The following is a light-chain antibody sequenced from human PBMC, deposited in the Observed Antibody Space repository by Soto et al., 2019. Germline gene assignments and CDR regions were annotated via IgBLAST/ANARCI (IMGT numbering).Light chain of an antibody. CDR1: QSVRSN. J-gene: IGKJ3*01. Sequence: EIVMTQSPATLSVSPGERATLSCRASQSVRSNLAWYQQKPRQAPRLLIYDASTRATGIPARFSGSGSGTEFTLTIKKLEPEDFAVYYCQHFGASQFTFGPGTKLDFK. CDR2: DAS. CDR3: QHFGASQFT. V-gene: IGKV3-15*01.